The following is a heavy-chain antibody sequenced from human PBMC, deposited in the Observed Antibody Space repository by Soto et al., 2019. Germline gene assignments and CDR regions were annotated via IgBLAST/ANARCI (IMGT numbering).Heavy chain of an antibody. CDR3: ARTYYDFWSGYQNWFDP. CDR2: LYYSGST. D-gene: IGHD3-3*01. Sequence: QVQLQESGPGLVKPSQTLSLTCTVSGGSISSGGYYWSWIRQHPGKGLEWIGYLYYSGSTYYNPSLKRRVTISVDTSKNQFSLKVSSVTAADTAVYYCARTYYDFWSGYQNWFDPWGQGTLVTVSS. V-gene: IGHV4-31*03. J-gene: IGHJ5*02. CDR1: GGSISSGGYY.